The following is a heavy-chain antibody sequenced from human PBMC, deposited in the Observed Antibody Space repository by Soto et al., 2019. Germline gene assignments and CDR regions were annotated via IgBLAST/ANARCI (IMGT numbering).Heavy chain of an antibody. D-gene: IGHD3-10*01. J-gene: IGHJ5*02. Sequence: GALRLSCAASGFTFSDYYMSWIRQAPGKGLEWVSYISSSGSTIYYADSVKGRFTISRDNAKNSLYLQMNSLRAEDTAVYYCVRDPSITMVRGVTFDPWGQGTLVTVSS. V-gene: IGHV3-11*01. CDR2: ISSSGSTI. CDR1: GFTFSDYY. CDR3: VRDPSITMVRGVTFDP.